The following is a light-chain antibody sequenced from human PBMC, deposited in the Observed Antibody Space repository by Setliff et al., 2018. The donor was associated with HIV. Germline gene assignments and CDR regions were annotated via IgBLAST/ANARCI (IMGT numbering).Light chain of an antibody. CDR2: AVS. V-gene: IGLV2-14*03. CDR1: SSDVVDYNY. Sequence: QSVLAQPASVSGSPGQSITISCTGTSSDVVDYNYVSWYQQYPGKAPKRMIYAVSNRPSGVSNRFSGSKSGNTASLTISGRQAEDEADYSCSSYTSSSTLFGGGTK. CDR3: SSYTSSSTL. J-gene: IGLJ2*01.